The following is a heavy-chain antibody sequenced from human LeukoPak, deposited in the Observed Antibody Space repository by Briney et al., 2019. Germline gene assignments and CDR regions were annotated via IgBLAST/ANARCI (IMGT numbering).Heavy chain of an antibody. J-gene: IGHJ4*02. CDR3: ARDPAGSYRAFDY. V-gene: IGHV4-39*07. D-gene: IGHD6-6*01. CDR1: GGSISRSSYY. CDR2: IYYSGST. Sequence: KPSETLSLTCTVSGGSISRSSYYWGWIRQPPGKGLEWIGSIYYSGSTYYNPSLKSRITTSVDTSKNQFSLKLRSVTAADTAVYYCARDPAGSYRAFDYWGQGTLVTVSS.